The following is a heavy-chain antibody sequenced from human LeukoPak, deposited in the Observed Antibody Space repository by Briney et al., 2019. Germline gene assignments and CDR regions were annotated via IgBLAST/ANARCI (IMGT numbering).Heavy chain of an antibody. V-gene: IGHV3-23*01. J-gene: IGHJ4*02. CDR3: GKDEQGFGMQTSH. CDR2: ITGSGGST. CDR1: GFDFSSYA. Sequence: GGSLRLSCAASGFDFSSYAVSWVRQAPGKGLEWVSAITGSGGSTYYADSVKGRFTVSRDNSRNALYLQMNSLRAEDTAVYYCGKDEQGFGMQTSHWGQGTLVTVSS. D-gene: IGHD1-14*01.